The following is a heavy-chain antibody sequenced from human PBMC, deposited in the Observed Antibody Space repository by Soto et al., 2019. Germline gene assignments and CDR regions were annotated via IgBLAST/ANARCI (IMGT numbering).Heavy chain of an antibody. J-gene: IGHJ5*02. CDR2: IYHSGST. V-gene: IGHV4-30-2*05. D-gene: IGHD4-4*01. Sequence: SETLSLTCAVSGGSISSGGYSWSWIRQPPGKGLEWIGYIYHSGSTYYNPSLKSRVTISVDTSKNQFSLKLSSVTAADTAVYYCARERLQGFWFDPWGQGTLVTVSS. CDR3: ARERLQGFWFDP. CDR1: GGSISSGGYS.